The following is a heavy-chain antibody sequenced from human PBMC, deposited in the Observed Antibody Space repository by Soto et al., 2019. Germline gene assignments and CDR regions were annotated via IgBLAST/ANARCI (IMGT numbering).Heavy chain of an antibody. D-gene: IGHD1-26*01. CDR3: AKDRLSGSYHRYFDS. V-gene: IGHV3-23*01. CDR2: ISGRDEST. J-gene: IGHJ4*02. CDR1: GFTFSTYV. Sequence: VQLLESGGGLVQPGGSLRLSCAASGFTFSTYVMSWVRQAPGKGLEWVTAISGRDESTYYADSVKGRFTISRDNSKNTLYLQMSSLRAEDTAVYYCAKDRLSGSYHRYFDSWGQGTLVTVSS.